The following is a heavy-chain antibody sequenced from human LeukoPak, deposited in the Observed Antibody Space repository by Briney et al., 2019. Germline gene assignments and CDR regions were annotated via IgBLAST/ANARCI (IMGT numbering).Heavy chain of an antibody. CDR2: MNADGSEK. CDR1: GFTFGTYS. J-gene: IGHJ4*02. D-gene: IGHD2-15*01. V-gene: IGHV3-7*03. CDR3: AKRDVRGDIVVVVAATFDY. Sequence: GGSLRLSCAASGFTFGTYSMNWLRQAPGKGLEWVAAMNADGSEKYYLDSVKGRFTISRDNAKDSLYLQMESLRAEDTAVYYCAKRDVRGDIVVVVAATFDYWGQGTLVTVSS.